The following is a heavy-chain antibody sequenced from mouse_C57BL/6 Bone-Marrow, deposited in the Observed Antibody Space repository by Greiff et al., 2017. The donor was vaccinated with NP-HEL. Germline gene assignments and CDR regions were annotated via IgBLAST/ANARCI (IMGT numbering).Heavy chain of an antibody. D-gene: IGHD1-1*01. Sequence: EVQLQQSGPELVKPGASVKISCKASGYTFTDYYMNWVKQSHGKSLEWIGDINPNNGGTSYNQKFKGKATVTVDKSSSTAYMELRSLTSEDSAVYYCARVVAKTYWGQGTLVTVSA. V-gene: IGHV1-26*01. CDR1: GYTFTDYY. J-gene: IGHJ3*01. CDR3: ARVVAKTY. CDR2: INPNNGGT.